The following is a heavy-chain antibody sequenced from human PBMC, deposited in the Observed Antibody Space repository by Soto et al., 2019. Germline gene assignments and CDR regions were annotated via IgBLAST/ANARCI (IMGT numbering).Heavy chain of an antibody. Sequence: ASVKVSCKASGYTFTSFAIHWVRQAPGQGLEWMGWINAGNGNIKHSQKFQHRVTITRDTSASTAYMELSSLRFEDTAVYYCARDGAVAGDSNFDYWGQGTLATVSS. V-gene: IGHV1-3*01. CDR2: INAGNGNI. D-gene: IGHD6-19*01. J-gene: IGHJ4*02. CDR1: GYTFTSFA. CDR3: ARDGAVAGDSNFDY.